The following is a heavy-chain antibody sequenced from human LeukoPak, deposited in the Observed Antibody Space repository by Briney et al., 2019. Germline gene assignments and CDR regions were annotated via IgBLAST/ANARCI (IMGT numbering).Heavy chain of an antibody. Sequence: GESLKISCKGSGYSFTSYWIGWVRQMPGKGLEWMGIIYPGDSNSRYSPSFQGQVNISADKSISTAYLQWSSLKASDTAMYYCARLSRSLNENSGYYYYGMDVWGQGTTVTVSS. D-gene: IGHD4-23*01. J-gene: IGHJ6*02. V-gene: IGHV5-51*01. CDR3: ARLSRSLNENSGYYYYGMDV. CDR1: GYSFTSYW. CDR2: IYPGDSNS.